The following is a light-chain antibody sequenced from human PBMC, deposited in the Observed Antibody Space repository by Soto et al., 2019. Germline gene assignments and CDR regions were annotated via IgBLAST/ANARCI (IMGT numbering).Light chain of an antibody. CDR3: QSYDSSLSFYV. CDR2: GNS. V-gene: IGLV1-40*01. Sequence: QSALTQPPSVSGAPGQRVTISCTGSSSNIGAGYDVHWYQQLPGTAPKLLIYGNSNRPSGVPDRFSGSESGTSASLAITGLQAEDEADYYCQSYDSSLSFYVFGTGTKLTVL. CDR1: SSNIGAGYD. J-gene: IGLJ1*01.